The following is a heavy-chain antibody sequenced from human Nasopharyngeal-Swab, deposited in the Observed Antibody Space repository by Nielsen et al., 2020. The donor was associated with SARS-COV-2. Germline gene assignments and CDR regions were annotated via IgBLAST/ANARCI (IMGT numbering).Heavy chain of an antibody. J-gene: IGHJ4*02. CDR2: IYHSGST. Sequence: WIRQPPGKGLEWIGSIYHSGSTYYNPSLKSRVTIAVDTAKNQFSLKLGSVTAADTAVYYCARDIVVVPAALSQYYFDYWGQGTLVTVS. V-gene: IGHV4-38-2*02. D-gene: IGHD2-2*01. CDR3: ARDIVVVPAALSQYYFDY.